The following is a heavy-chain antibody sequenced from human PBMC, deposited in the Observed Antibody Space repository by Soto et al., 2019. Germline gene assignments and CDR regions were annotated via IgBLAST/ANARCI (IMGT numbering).Heavy chain of an antibody. V-gene: IGHV4-61*01. CDR2: IHYSVST. Sequence: SETLSLTCTVSGGSVSSGSYYWSWIRQPPGKGLEWIGYIHYSVSTNYNPSLKSRVTISVDTSKNKFSLKLSSVTAADTAVYYCASAIEMATIRHWGQGTLVTVSS. D-gene: IGHD5-12*01. J-gene: IGHJ4*02. CDR3: ASAIEMATIRH. CDR1: GGSVSSGSYY.